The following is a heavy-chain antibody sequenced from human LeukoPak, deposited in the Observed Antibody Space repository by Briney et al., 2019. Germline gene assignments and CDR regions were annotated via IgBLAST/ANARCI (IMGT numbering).Heavy chain of an antibody. CDR1: GFSFSDYA. Sequence: GGSLKLSCAASGFSFSDYAMSWVRQAPGKGLEWVSGFSDSFSGSGGRTHSADSVKGRFTISRDSSKNTLYLQMNSLRADDTAVYYCAKDIRGSGSYGWFDPWGQGTLVTVSS. CDR3: AKDIRGSGSYGWFDP. V-gene: IGHV3-23*01. J-gene: IGHJ5*02. D-gene: IGHD3-10*01. CDR2: FSDSFSGSGGRT.